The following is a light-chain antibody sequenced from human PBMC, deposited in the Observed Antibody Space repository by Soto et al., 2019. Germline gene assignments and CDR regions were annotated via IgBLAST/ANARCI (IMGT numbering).Light chain of an antibody. V-gene: IGLV2-11*01. J-gene: IGLJ2*01. Sequence: QSALTQPRSVSGSPGQSVTISCTGTSSDVGGYNYVSWYQQHPGKAPKLMIYDVSKRPSGVPDRFSGSKSGNTASLTISGLQAEGEADYYCCSYAGSYVFGGGTKVTVL. CDR3: CSYAGSYV. CDR2: DVS. CDR1: SSDVGGYNY.